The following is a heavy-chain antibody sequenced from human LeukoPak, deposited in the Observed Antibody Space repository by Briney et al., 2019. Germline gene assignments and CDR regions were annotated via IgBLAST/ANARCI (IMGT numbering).Heavy chain of an antibody. Sequence: PSETLSLTCTDSGGSISSSSYYWGWIRQPPGKGLEWIGSIYYSGSTYYNPSLKSRVTISVDTSKNQFSLKLSSVTAADTAVYYCARVCSNGYYDFWSGYSNLSYYYMDVWGKGTTVTVSS. CDR3: ARVCSNGYYDFWSGYSNLSYYYMDV. V-gene: IGHV4-39*07. D-gene: IGHD3-3*01. CDR1: GGSISSSSYY. CDR2: IYYSGST. J-gene: IGHJ6*03.